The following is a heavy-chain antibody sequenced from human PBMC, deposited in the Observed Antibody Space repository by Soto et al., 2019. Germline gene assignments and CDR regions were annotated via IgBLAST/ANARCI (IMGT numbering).Heavy chain of an antibody. CDR3: ARGGYCDDSDRGQLSY. J-gene: IGHJ4*02. D-gene: IGHD5-12*01. CDR1: GGSISSGGNY. V-gene: IGHV4-31*03. Sequence: SGTLSLTCTVSGGSISSGGNYWSWIRQHQGTGLEWIGHISYSGSIYYNTSLKSRVTISVDTSRNQSSLIVNSVTAADTAVYYCARGGYCDDSDRGQLSYRGQRTSVTVS. CDR2: ISYSGSI.